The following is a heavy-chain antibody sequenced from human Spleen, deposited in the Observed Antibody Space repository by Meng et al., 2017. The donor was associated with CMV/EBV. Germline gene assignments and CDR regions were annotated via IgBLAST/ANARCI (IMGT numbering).Heavy chain of an antibody. D-gene: IGHD4-11*01. CDR3: AKGGGNYPTNGMDV. J-gene: IGHJ6*02. V-gene: IGHV3-30*04. CDR2: ISYDGSNE. Sequence: GESLKISCAASRFTFTNFAIHWVRKAPGKGLEWVAVISYDGSNEYYVDSVKGRFTISRDSSNNTLYLQMNSLRAEDTAVYYCAKGGGNYPTNGMDVWGQGTTVTVSS. CDR1: RFTFTNFA.